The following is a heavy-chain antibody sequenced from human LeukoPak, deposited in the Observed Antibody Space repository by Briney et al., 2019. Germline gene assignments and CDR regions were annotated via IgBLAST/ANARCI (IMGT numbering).Heavy chain of an antibody. J-gene: IGHJ6*03. V-gene: IGHV3-21*01. CDR2: ISSSSSYI. Sequence: GGSLRLSCAASGFTFSSYSMNWVRQAPGKGLEWVSSISSSSSYIYYADSVKGRFTISRDNAKNSLYLQMNSLRAEDTAVYYCARVRLGYCSSTSCYTRHYYYYMDVWGKGTTVTVSS. CDR3: ARVRLGYCSSTSCYTRHYYYYMDV. D-gene: IGHD2-2*02. CDR1: GFTFSSYS.